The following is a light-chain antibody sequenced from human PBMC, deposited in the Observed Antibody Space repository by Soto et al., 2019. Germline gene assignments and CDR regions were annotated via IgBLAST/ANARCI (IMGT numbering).Light chain of an antibody. V-gene: IGKV1-5*01. CDR1: QSITTW. Sequence: DIQMIQSPSTLSASVGDRVVITYRASQSITTWLAWYQQKPGKAPKLLIYDASSLESVVPTRFSGSGSGTEFILTISSLQPDDFVTYYCQQYNDYWTFGQGTKVEIK. J-gene: IGKJ1*01. CDR2: DAS. CDR3: QQYNDYWT.